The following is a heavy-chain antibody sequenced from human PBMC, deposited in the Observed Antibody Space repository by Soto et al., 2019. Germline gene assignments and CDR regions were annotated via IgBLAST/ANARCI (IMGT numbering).Heavy chain of an antibody. CDR1: GFTFSSYG. CDR3: AKASDYGRRLTAYGMYV. D-gene: IGHD4-17*01. CDR2: ISYDGSNK. V-gene: IGHV3-30*18. J-gene: IGHJ6*02. Sequence: QVQLVESGGGVVQPGRSLRLSCAASGFTFSSYGMHWVRQAPGKGLEWVAVISYDGSNKYYADSVNGRFTISRDNSKNTLYLQMNSLRAEDTAVYYCAKASDYGRRLTAYGMYVLGQGTTVTVSS.